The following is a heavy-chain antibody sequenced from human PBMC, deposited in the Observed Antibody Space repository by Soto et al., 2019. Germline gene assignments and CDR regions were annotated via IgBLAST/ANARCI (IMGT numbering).Heavy chain of an antibody. CDR1: GFTFSSYG. Sequence: PGVSLRLSCAASGFTFSSYGMHWVRQAPGKGLEWVAVIWYDGNNKYSADSVKGRFTISRDNSKNTLYLQMNSLRAEDTAVYYCARDLTSRNYYYYYGMDVWGQGTTVTVSS. CDR3: ARDLTSRNYYYYYGMDV. D-gene: IGHD3-9*01. J-gene: IGHJ6*02. CDR2: IWYDGNNK. V-gene: IGHV3-33*01.